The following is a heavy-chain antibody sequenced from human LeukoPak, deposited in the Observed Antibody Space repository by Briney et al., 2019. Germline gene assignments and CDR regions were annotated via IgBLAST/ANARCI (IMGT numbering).Heavy chain of an antibody. CDR2: IRAYNGNT. D-gene: IGHD1-7*01. CDR1: GYTFTSYG. V-gene: IGHV1-18*01. J-gene: IGHJ5*02. CDR3: ARGSLSGTSFPNWFDP. Sequence: GASVKVSCKASGYTFTSYGISWVRQAPGQGLEWMGRIRAYNGNTNYAQKLQGRVTMTTDTSTSTAYMELRSLRSNDTAVYYCARGSLSGTSFPNWFDPWGQGTLVTVSS.